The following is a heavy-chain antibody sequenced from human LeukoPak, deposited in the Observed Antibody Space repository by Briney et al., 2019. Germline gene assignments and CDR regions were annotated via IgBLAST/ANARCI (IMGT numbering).Heavy chain of an antibody. CDR2: IYYSGST. J-gene: IGHJ5*02. CDR3: ARGGRATVTT. D-gene: IGHD4-17*01. CDR1: GGSISSSSYY. Sequence: PSETLSLTCTVSGGSISSSSYYWGWIRQPPGKGLEWIGSIYYSGSTYYNPSLKSRVTISVDTSMNQFSLKLSSVTAADTAVYYCARGGRATVTTWGQGTLVTVSS. V-gene: IGHV4-39*01.